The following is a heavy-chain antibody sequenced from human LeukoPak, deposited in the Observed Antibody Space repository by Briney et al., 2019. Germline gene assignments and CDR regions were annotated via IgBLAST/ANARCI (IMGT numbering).Heavy chain of an antibody. D-gene: IGHD7-27*01. CDR1: GFTFSSYT. Sequence: GGSLRLSCTASGFTFSSYTMTWVRLAPGKGLKWVSTITTGDGNTYYADSVKGRFTVSRDDSKNTLYLQMNSLRAEDTAVYYCAKDGGLWVSAHWGDSWGRGTLVTVSS. CDR3: AKDGGLWVSAHWGDS. V-gene: IGHV3-23*01. J-gene: IGHJ4*02. CDR2: ITTGDGNT.